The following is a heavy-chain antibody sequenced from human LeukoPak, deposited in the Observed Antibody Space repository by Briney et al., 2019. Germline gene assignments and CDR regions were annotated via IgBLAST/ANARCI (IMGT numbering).Heavy chain of an antibody. CDR1: GGSISSGSYY. V-gene: IGHV4-61*02. CDR3: AKDMYSSGQADAFDI. D-gene: IGHD6-19*01. CDR2: IYTSGST. Sequence: SETLSLTCTVSGGSISSGSYYWSWIRQPAGKGLEWIGRIYTSGSTNYNPSLKSRVTISVDTSKNQFSLKLSSVTAADTAVYYCAKDMYSSGQADAFDIWGQGTMVTVSS. J-gene: IGHJ3*02.